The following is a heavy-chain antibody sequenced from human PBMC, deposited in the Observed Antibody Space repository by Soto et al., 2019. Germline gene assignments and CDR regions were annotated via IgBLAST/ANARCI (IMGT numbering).Heavy chain of an antibody. D-gene: IGHD6-13*01. CDR1: GDSVSSNSAA. CDR3: ARESVRQQLAYDFDY. Sequence: QVQLQQSGPGLVKPSQTLSLTCAISGDSVSSNSAAWNWIRQSPSRGLEWLGRTYYRSKWYNDYAVAVKSRITINPATYKNQFSLQLNSVTHEDTAVYYGARESVRQQLAYDFDYWGQGTLVTVSS. CDR2: TYYRSKWYN. J-gene: IGHJ4*02. V-gene: IGHV6-1*01.